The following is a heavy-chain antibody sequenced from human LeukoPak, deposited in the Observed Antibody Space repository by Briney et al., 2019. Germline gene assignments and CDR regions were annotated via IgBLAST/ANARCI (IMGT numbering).Heavy chain of an antibody. D-gene: IGHD2-2*01. CDR3: ARDPVPHTSLDY. Sequence: ASVKVSCKASGYTCPSYGISWVRQAPGQGLEWMGWVSYIDNTNYAQKFLGRVTMTRDTSTSTAYMELRSLRSDDTAVYYCARDPVPHTSLDYWGQGTLVTVSS. CDR1: GYTCPSYG. CDR2: VSYIDNT. J-gene: IGHJ4*02. V-gene: IGHV1-18*01.